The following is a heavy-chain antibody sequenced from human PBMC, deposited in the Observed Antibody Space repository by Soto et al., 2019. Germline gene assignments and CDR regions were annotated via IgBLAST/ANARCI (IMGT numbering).Heavy chain of an antibody. CDR2: ISYDGSNK. D-gene: IGHD3-3*01. V-gene: IGHV3-30*18. CDR3: AKGVKYYDFWSGYPFFDY. J-gene: IGHJ4*02. CDR1: GFTFSSYG. Sequence: GGSLRLSCAASGFTFSSYGMHWVRQAPGKGLEWVAVISYDGSNKYYADSVKGRFTISRDNSKNTLYLQMNSLRAEDTAVYYCAKGVKYYDFWSGYPFFDYWGQGTLVTVSS.